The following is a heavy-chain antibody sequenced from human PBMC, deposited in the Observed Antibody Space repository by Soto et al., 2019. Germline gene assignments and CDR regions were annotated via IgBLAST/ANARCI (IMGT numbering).Heavy chain of an antibody. V-gene: IGHV3-30*18. J-gene: IGHJ4*02. CDR3: AKDARAHNYYPYFDY. Sequence: QVQLVESGGGVVQPGRSLRLSCAASGFTFSSYGMHWVRQAPGKGLEWVAVISYDGSNKYYADSVKGRFTSSRDNSKNTLYLQMNSLRAEDTAVYYCAKDARAHNYYPYFDYWGQGTLVTVSS. CDR1: GFTFSSYG. D-gene: IGHD3-22*01. CDR2: ISYDGSNK.